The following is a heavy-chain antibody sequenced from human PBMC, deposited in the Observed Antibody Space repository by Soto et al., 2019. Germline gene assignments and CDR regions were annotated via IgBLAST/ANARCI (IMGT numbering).Heavy chain of an antibody. D-gene: IGHD3-10*01. Sequence: GGSLRLSCAASGFTFSSYAMSWVRQAPGKGLEWVSGISDSGGSTYYADSVKGRFTISRDNSKNTLYLQMNSLRAEDTAVYYCAKGTYYYGSAPYYFDYWGQGTLVTVSS. CDR3: AKGTYYYGSAPYYFDY. CDR1: GFTFSSYA. J-gene: IGHJ4*02. CDR2: ISDSGGST. V-gene: IGHV3-23*01.